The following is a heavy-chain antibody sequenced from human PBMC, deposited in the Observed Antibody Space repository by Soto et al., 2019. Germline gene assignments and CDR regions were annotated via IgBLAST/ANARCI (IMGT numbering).Heavy chain of an antibody. CDR3: ARGVGATTYPEYFPH. D-gene: IGHD1-26*01. CDR1: GFTFSSYG. J-gene: IGHJ1*01. V-gene: IGHV3-48*03. CDR2: ISSSGGTT. Sequence: GGSLRLACAASGFTFSSYGMKWVRHAPGKGLEWLSYISSSGGTTYYADSVKGRFTMSRDNAKNSLILQMNSLRAGDTAVYYCARGVGATTYPEYFPHWGQGTLVTVSS.